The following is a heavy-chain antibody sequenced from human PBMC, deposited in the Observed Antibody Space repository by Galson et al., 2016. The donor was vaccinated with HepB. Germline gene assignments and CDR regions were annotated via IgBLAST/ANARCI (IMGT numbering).Heavy chain of an antibody. J-gene: IGHJ3*02. CDR2: IYYTGST. V-gene: IGHV4-4*02. D-gene: IGHD3-9*01. Sequence: SETLSLTCAVSGGSINSNNWWNWVRQPPGKGLEWIGYIYYTGSTNYNPSLKSRVSISLDTSKNQFPLKLSSVTAADTAVYYCARFNFYDILTGPFDIWGQGTMITVSS. CDR3: ARFNFYDILTGPFDI. CDR1: GGSINSNNW.